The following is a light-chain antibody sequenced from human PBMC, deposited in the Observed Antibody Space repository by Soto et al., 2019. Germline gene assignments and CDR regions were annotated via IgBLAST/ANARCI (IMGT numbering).Light chain of an antibody. CDR3: AAWDDSLSGSHVV. CDR2: RNN. V-gene: IGLV1-47*01. J-gene: IGLJ2*01. Sequence: QSVLTQPPSASGTPGPRVTISCSGSSSNIGSNYVYWYQQLPGTAPKLLIYRNNQRPSGVPDRFSGSKSGTSASLAISGLRSEDEADYYCAAWDDSLSGSHVVFGGGTKLTVL. CDR1: SSNIGSNY.